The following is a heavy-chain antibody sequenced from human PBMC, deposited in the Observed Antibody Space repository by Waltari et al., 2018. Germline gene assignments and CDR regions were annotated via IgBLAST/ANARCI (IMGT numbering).Heavy chain of an antibody. D-gene: IGHD2-15*01. CDR2: GYDTGDT. CDR1: GYSISRGYY. J-gene: IGHJ4*02. CDR3: ARDQGGRYCSGSSCYTIKNFDL. Sequence: QVELQESGPRLVKASEPLSLTCDVSGYSISRGYYWAWIRQSPGGELGWVGSGYDTGDTSYTPACKSRVTMSVDTSKNQFALILGSVTAADTAVYYCARDQGGRYCSGSSCYTIKNFDLWGQGALVTVSS. V-gene: IGHV4-38-2*02.